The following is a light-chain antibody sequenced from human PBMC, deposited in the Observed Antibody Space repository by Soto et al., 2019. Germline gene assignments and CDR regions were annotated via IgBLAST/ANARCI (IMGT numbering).Light chain of an antibody. CDR1: QSIATN. Sequence: EIVLTQSPAILSLSPGEGATLSCRASQSIATNLAWYQQKPGQPPRLLIYDASARATGIPARFSGSGSGADLTLTISSLEPEDVAVYYCQHRREWPPGASFGGGTKVEI. CDR2: DAS. J-gene: IGKJ4*01. V-gene: IGKV3-11*01. CDR3: QHRREWPPGAS.